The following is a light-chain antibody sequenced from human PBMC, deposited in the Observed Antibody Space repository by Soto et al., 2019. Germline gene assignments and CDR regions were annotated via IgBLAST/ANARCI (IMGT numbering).Light chain of an antibody. CDR3: QQSHSTPFT. Sequence: DIQMTQSPSSLSASVGDRVTITCRASQSISSYLNWYQQKPGKAPLLLIYAASSLQSGVPSRFSGSGSGTDFTLTISSLQPEDFATDYCQQSHSTPFTFGGGTKVEIK. J-gene: IGKJ4*01. V-gene: IGKV1-39*01. CDR2: AAS. CDR1: QSISSY.